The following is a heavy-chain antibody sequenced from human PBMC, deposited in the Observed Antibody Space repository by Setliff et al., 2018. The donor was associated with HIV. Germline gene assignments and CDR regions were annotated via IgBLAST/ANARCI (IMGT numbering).Heavy chain of an antibody. V-gene: IGHV1-69*13. CDR2: IIPILGTA. J-gene: IGHJ5*02. D-gene: IGHD3-22*01. CDR3: ARAHLLEAVMIVLGGFDP. CDR1: GGTFSSYV. Sequence: GASVKVSCKASGGTFSSYVISWVRQAPGQGLEWMGGIIPILGTANYAQKFQGRVTITADESTRTAYMELSSLRSEDTAVYYCARAHLLEAVMIVLGGFDPWGQGTLVTVSS.